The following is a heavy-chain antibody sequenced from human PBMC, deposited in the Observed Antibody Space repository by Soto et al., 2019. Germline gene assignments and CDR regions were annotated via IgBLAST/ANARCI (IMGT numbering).Heavy chain of an antibody. CDR1: GFTFSSYA. CDR3: ARARTYSSSWWFFDY. CDR2: ISYDGSNK. V-gene: IGHV3-30-3*01. D-gene: IGHD6-13*01. Sequence: QVQLVESGGGVVQPGRSLRLSCAASGFTFSSYAMHWVRQAPGKGLEWLAVISYDGSNKYYADSVKGRFTISRDNSKNTLYLQMNSLRAEDTAVYYCARARTYSSSWWFFDYWGQGTLVTVSS. J-gene: IGHJ4*02.